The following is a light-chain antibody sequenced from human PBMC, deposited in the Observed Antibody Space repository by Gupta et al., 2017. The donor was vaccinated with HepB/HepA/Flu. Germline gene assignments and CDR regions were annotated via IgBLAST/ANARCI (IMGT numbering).Light chain of an antibody. CDR1: QSIRSNL. Sequence: IVLTQSPGTRSLSPRERATLSCRASQSIRSNLLVWYQQKLGQAPRLLIYDASKRATGIPDRFSGSGSGTDFTLTISRLEPEDFAVYYCQQYAISPITFGQGTRLEIK. J-gene: IGKJ5*01. CDR3: QQYAISPIT. V-gene: IGKV3-20*01. CDR2: DAS.